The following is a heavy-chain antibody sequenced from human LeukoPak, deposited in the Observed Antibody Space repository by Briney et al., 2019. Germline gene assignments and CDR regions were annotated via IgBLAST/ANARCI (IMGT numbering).Heavy chain of an antibody. CDR2: ISSRGSTI. CDR1: GFTFSDYY. J-gene: IGHJ6*03. CDR3: ARGARDYGDYYYYYYYMDV. Sequence: GGSLRLSCAASGFTFSDYYMSWIRQAPGKGLEWVSYISSRGSTIYYADSVKGRFTISRDNAKNSLYLQMNSLRAEDTAVYYCARGARDYGDYYYYYYYMDVWGKGTTVTVSS. D-gene: IGHD4-17*01. V-gene: IGHV3-11*04.